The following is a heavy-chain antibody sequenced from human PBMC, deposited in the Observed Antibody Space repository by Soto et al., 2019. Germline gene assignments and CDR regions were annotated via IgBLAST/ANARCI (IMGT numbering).Heavy chain of an antibody. CDR1: GFTFSSYS. CDR3: ATSIVGATAY. CDR2: ISSSSSYI. V-gene: IGHV3-21*01. D-gene: IGHD1-26*01. J-gene: IGHJ4*02. Sequence: GESLKISCAASGFTFSSYSMNWVRQAPGKGLEWVSSISSSSSYIYYADSVKGRFTISRDNAKNSLYLQMNSLRAEDTAVYYCATSIVGATAYWGQGTLVTSPQ.